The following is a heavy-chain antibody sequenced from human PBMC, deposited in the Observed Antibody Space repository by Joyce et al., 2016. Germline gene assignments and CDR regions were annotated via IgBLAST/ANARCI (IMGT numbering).Heavy chain of an antibody. V-gene: IGHV3-53*01. D-gene: IGHD6-13*01. Sequence: VELVESGGGFLLPGESLRLCCSASGISIMGSYMAWVCQAAGEGVERGAIVLGDGRSYVGDSVKAQCTMSRDKSKNTFSLQMKSLSVGDTGFYYCARVANVASAGYDYWGPGTLVTVSS. CDR2: VLGDGRS. CDR1: GISIMGSY. J-gene: IGHJ4*02. CDR3: ARVANVASAGYDY.